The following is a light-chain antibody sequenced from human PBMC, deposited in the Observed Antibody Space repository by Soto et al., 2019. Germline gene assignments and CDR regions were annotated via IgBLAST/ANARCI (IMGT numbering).Light chain of an antibody. CDR2: GTS. J-gene: IGKJ3*01. CDR1: QSVSSKY. V-gene: IGKV3-20*01. CDR3: QQYGSSLFT. Sequence: EIVLTQSPGTLSWSPGERATLSCRASQSVSSKYLAWYQQKPGQAPRVLIYGTSIRASGVPERFSGGGSGTDFTLTITRLEPEDFAVYYCQQYGSSLFTFGPGTKVDFK.